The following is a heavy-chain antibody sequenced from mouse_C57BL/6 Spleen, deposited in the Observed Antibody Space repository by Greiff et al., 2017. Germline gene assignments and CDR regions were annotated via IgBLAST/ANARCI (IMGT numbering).Heavy chain of an antibody. V-gene: IGHV1-54*01. CDR2: INPGSGGT. CDR1: EYAFTNYL. J-gene: IGHJ2*01. CDR3: ARRLRRDYFDY. Sequence: VQLQQSGAELVRPGTSVKVSCKASEYAFTNYLLEWVKQRPGQGLEWIGVINPGSGGTNYNEKFKGKATLTADKSYSTAYMQLSSLTSEDSAVYFCARRLRRDYFDYWGQGTTLTVSS. D-gene: IGHD1-1*01.